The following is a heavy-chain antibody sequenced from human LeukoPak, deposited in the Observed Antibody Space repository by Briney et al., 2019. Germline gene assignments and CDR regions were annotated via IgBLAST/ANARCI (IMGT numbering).Heavy chain of an antibody. CDR3: AKDRRDGSIDY. D-gene: IGHD5-24*01. J-gene: IGHJ4*02. V-gene: IGHV3-20*04. Sequence: GGSLRLSCVDSGSTFDDYGMSWVRHAPGKGLEWLAGINWDGGSPFYAESVKGRFTISRDNSKNTLYLQMNSLRAEDTAVYYCAKDRRDGSIDYWGQGTLVTVSS. CDR1: GSTFDDYG. CDR2: INWDGGSP.